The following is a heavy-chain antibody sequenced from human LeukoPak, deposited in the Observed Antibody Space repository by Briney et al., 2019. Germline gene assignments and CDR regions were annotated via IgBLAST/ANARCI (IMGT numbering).Heavy chain of an antibody. V-gene: IGHV3-9*01. D-gene: IGHD3-22*01. CDR2: ITWNSGSI. Sequence: GGSLRLSCAASGFTFHDYAMHRVRQAPGKGLEWVSGITWNSGSIGYADFVKGRFTISRDNAKNSLYLQMNSLRAEDTALYYCVKDGYYDATGYPDYWGQGTLVTVSS. CDR1: GFTFHDYA. J-gene: IGHJ4*02. CDR3: VKDGYYDATGYPDY.